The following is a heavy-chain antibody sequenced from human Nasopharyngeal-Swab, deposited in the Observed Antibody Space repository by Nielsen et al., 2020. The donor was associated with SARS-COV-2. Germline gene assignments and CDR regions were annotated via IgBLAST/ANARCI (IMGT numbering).Heavy chain of an antibody. J-gene: IGHJ5*02. V-gene: IGHV3-23*01. CDR1: GFTFSSYA. Sequence: GGSLRLSCAASGFTFSSYAMSWVRQAPGKGLEWVSAISGSGGSTYYADSVKGRFTISRDNSKNTLYLQMNSLRAEDTAVYYCASPPTRWLRLEGWFDPWGQGTLVTVSS. CDR3: ASPPTRWLRLEGWFDP. CDR2: ISGSGGST. D-gene: IGHD5-12*01.